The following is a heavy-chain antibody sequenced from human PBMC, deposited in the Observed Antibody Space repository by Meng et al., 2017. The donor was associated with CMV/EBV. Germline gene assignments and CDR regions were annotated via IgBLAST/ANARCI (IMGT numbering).Heavy chain of an antibody. D-gene: IGHD6-19*01. CDR3: ARGGASIAVAQRDLGY. Sequence: SVKVSCKASGGTFSSYAISWVRQAPGQGLEWMGGIIPIFGTANYAQKFQGRVTITTDESTSTAYMELSSLRSEDTAVYYCARGGASIAVAQRDLGYWGQGTLVTVPQ. CDR2: IIPIFGTA. V-gene: IGHV1-69*05. J-gene: IGHJ4*02. CDR1: GGTFSSYA.